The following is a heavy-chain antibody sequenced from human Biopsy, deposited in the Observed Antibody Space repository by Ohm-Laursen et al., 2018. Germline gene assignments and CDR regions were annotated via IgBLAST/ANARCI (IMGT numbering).Heavy chain of an antibody. CDR3: ARNVRLEMTDHSGVTTYSRYFAMDA. D-gene: IGHD1-1*01. CDR2: ISPSSTTI. CDR1: GFTFTDYD. J-gene: IGHJ6*02. V-gene: IGHV3-11*01. Sequence: SLRLSCAASGFTFTDYDISWVRHVPGQGLEWLALISPSSTTIYYADSVRGRFFISRDDAKNSVFLEMSSLRADDTALYFCARNVRLEMTDHSGVTTYSRYFAMDAWGRGTTVTVSS.